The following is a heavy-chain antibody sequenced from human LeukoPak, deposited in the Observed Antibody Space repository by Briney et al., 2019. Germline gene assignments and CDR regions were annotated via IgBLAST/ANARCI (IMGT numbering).Heavy chain of an antibody. CDR1: GFTFSSYG. D-gene: IGHD3-3*01. CDR2: ISGSGGST. V-gene: IGHV3-23*01. CDR3: ARGSLAWSGTFDY. J-gene: IGHJ4*02. Sequence: GGSLRLSCAASGFTFSSYGMSWVRQALGKGLEWVSAISGSGGSTYYADSVKGRFTISRDNSRNTLYLQMNSLRAEDTTMYYCARGSLAWSGTFDYWGQGTLVTVSS.